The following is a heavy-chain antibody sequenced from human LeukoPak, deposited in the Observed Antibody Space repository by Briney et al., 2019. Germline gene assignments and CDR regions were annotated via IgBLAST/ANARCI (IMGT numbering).Heavy chain of an antibody. D-gene: IGHD6-19*01. J-gene: IGHJ4*02. CDR1: GFTFSSYA. Sequence: GGSLRLSCAASGFTFSSYAMSWVRQAPGKGLEWVPAISGSGGSTYYADSVKGRFTISRDNSKNTLYLQMNSLRAEDTAVYYCAKLRYSSGWYPDYWGQGTLVTVSS. CDR2: ISGSGGST. V-gene: IGHV3-23*01. CDR3: AKLRYSSGWYPDY.